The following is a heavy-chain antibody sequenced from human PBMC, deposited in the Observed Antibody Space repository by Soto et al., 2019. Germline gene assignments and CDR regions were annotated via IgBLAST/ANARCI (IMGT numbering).Heavy chain of an antibody. Sequence: QVQLVQSGAEVKKPGASVKVSCKASGYSFTSYAIHWVRQAPGQRLEWMGWINPGNGDTKYSQKFQGRVTITRDTSATTAYMDLSSLRSEDTAVYYCARDHGGYCSRISCYPFDPWGQGTLVTVSS. J-gene: IGHJ5*02. CDR3: ARDHGGYCSRISCYPFDP. V-gene: IGHV1-3*01. CDR1: GYSFTSYA. D-gene: IGHD2-2*01. CDR2: INPGNGDT.